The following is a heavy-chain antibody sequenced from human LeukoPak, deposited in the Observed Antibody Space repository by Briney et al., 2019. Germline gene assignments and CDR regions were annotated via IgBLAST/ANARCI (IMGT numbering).Heavy chain of an antibody. J-gene: IGHJ5*02. CDR1: GYTFTSYY. Sequence: ASVKVSCKAPGYTFTSYYMHWVRQAPGQGLEWMGIINPSGGSTSYAQKFQGRVTMTRDMSTSTVYMGLSSLRSEDTAVYYCATDRNGFDPWGQGTLVTVSS. V-gene: IGHV1-46*01. CDR2: INPSGGST. CDR3: ATDRNGFDP.